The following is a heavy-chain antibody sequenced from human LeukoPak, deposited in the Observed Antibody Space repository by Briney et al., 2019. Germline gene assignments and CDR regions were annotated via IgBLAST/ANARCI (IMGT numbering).Heavy chain of an antibody. Sequence: GGSLRLSCAASGFTFSDYYMSWIRQAPGKGLEWVSYISSSGSTIYYADSVKGRFTISRDNTKSSLSLQMNSLRAEDTAFYYCARGGSNGYNWFDPWGQGTLVTVSS. D-gene: IGHD3-22*01. J-gene: IGHJ5*02. CDR1: GFTFSDYY. V-gene: IGHV3-11*01. CDR2: ISSSGSTI. CDR3: ARGGSNGYNWFDP.